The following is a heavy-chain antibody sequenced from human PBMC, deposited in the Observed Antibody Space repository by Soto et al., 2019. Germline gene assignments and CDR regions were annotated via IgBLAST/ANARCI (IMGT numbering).Heavy chain of an antibody. CDR3: ARDPHYSSSWPDYYYYYGMDV. V-gene: IGHV4-59*11. Sequence: PSETLSLTCTVSGGSINNHSWSWIRQPPGKGLEWIGYIYYSGSTNYNPSLKSRVTISVDTSKNQFSLKLSSVTAADTAVYYCARDPHYSSSWPDYYYYYGMDVWGQGTTVTVSS. CDR1: GGSINNHS. D-gene: IGHD6-13*01. J-gene: IGHJ6*02. CDR2: IYYSGST.